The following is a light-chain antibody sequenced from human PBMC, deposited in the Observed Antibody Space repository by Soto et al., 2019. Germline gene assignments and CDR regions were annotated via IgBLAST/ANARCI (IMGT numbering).Light chain of an antibody. CDR3: GLYAGCPSV. CDR1: SSDVGSYNL. V-gene: IGLV2-23*02. CDR2: EVI. J-gene: IGLJ1*01. Sequence: QSVLTQPASVSGSPGQSITISCTGXSSDVGSYNLVSWYQQYPGKAPKLVIYEVIKRPSGVSNRFSGSKSGNTASLTISGLQVEDKADYSSGLYAGCPSVSVTRSMVPVL.